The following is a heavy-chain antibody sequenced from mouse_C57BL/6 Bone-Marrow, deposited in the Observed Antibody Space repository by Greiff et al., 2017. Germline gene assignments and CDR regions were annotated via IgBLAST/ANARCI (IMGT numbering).Heavy chain of an antibody. V-gene: IGHV1-20*01. CDR1: GYSFTGYF. CDR2: INPYNGDT. J-gene: IGHJ4*01. CDR3: ARMSAGDAMDH. D-gene: IGHD6-1*01. Sequence: EVQVVESGPELVKPGDSVKISCKASGYSFTGYFMNWVMQSHGKSLEWIGRINPYNGDTFYNQKFKGKATLTVDKSSSTAHIALRRLTSEDSSVYFCARMSAGDAMDHWGQGTSVTVSS.